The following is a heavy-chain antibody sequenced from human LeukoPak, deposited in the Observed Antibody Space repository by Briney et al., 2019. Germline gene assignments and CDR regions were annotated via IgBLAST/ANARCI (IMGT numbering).Heavy chain of an antibody. Sequence: GGSLRLSCAASGFTFSSYSMNWVRQAPGKGLEWVSSISSSSSYIYYADSVKGRFIISRDNSKNTVYLQMNSLRAEDTALYYCAKEAFAVVPAAKSDYWGQGTLVTVS. V-gene: IGHV3-21*04. CDR1: GFTFSSYS. CDR2: ISSSSSYI. CDR3: AKEAFAVVPAAKSDY. J-gene: IGHJ4*02. D-gene: IGHD2-2*01.